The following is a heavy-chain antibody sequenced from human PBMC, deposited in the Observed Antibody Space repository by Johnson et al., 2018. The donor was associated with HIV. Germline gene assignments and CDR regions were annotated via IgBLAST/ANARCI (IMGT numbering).Heavy chain of an antibody. CDR3: ASGDELGDDAFDI. D-gene: IGHD7-27*01. CDR2: IYSGGTT. J-gene: IGHJ3*02. CDR1: GLTFTNAY. V-gene: IGHV3-66*01. Sequence: VQLVESEGGLVQPGESFRLSCEVSGLTFTNAYMSWVRQAPGKGLEWVSVIYSGGTTYYADSVKGRFTISRDNAKNSLYLQMNSLRAEDTALYYCASGDELGDDAFDIWGQGTMVTVSS.